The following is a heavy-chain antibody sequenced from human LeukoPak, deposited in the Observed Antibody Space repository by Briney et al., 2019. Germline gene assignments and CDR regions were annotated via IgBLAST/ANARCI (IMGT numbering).Heavy chain of an antibody. CDR2: IKSDRTTI. Sequence: GGPLRLSCAASGFTFSNYWMHWVRQAPGKGLEWLSYIKSDRTTIYYANSLKGRFTITRDNARNSLYLQMNSLRDEDTAVYYCARDRDWAFDYWGPGTLVTVSS. V-gene: IGHV3-48*02. J-gene: IGHJ4*02. CDR3: ARDRDWAFDY. CDR1: GFTFSNYW. D-gene: IGHD3/OR15-3a*01.